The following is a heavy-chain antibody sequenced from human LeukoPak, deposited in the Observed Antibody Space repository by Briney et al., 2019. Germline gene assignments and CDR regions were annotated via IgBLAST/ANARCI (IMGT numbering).Heavy chain of an antibody. CDR3: AKAFRCGGDCYSGSLALYFQH. Sequence: GGSLRLSCAASGFTFDDYSMHWVRQAPGKGLEWVSDISWNSGSIGYADSVKGRFTISRDNAKNSPYLQMNSLRAEDTALYYCAKAFRCGGDCYSGSLALYFQHWGQGTLVTVSS. V-gene: IGHV3-9*01. J-gene: IGHJ1*01. D-gene: IGHD2-21*02. CDR2: ISWNSGSI. CDR1: GFTFDDYS.